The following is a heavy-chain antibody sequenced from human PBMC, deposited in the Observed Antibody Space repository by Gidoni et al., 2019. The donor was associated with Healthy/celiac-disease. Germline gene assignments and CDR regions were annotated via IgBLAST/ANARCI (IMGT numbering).Heavy chain of an antibody. V-gene: IGHV3-23*04. CDR3: LGWELLGGWFDP. D-gene: IGHD1-26*01. Sequence: EVQLVESGGGLVQPGGSLRLSWADSGFTVSRYAMSWVRQAPGKGLGWVSAIMCSCCSTYYADSVNVRFTISRDKSKNTLSLQMNSLRAEDTAVYYCLGWELLGGWFDPLGQGTLVTVSS. CDR2: IMCSCCST. CDR1: GFTVSRYA. J-gene: IGHJ5*02.